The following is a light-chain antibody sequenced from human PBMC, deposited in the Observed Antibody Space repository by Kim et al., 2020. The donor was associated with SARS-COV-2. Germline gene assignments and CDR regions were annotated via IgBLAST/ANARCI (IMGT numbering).Light chain of an antibody. CDR2: DAS. J-gene: IGKJ3*01. CDR1: QTVGRNY. V-gene: IGKV3-20*01. Sequence: TPGERATLSCRASQTVGRNYLACYQQNPGHAPRLLIHDASSRATGIPGWFSGSGSVTDFTLTINRLEPEYFAVYFCLQYASSPLTFGPGTKVDIK. CDR3: LQYASSPLT.